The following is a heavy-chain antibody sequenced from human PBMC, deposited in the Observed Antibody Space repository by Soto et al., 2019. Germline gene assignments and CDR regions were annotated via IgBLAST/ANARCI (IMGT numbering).Heavy chain of an antibody. V-gene: IGHV3-21*01. Sequence: EVQLVESGGGLVKPGGSLRLSCAASGFTFSSYSMNWVRQAPGKGLEWVSSISSSSSYIYYADSVKGRFTISRDNAKNSLYLQMNSLRAEDTAVYYCARGGTTVVTRLYLLGVWGQGTLVTVSS. J-gene: IGHJ4*02. D-gene: IGHD4-17*01. CDR2: ISSSSSYI. CDR1: GFTFSSYS. CDR3: ARGGTTVVTRLYLLGV.